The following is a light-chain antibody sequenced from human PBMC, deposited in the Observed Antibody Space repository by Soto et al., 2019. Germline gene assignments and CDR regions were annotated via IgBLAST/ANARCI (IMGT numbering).Light chain of an antibody. V-gene: IGLV2-8*01. Sequence: QSVLTQPPSASGSPGQSVTISCTGTSRDVGGYDCVSWYQQHPGKAPKLMMYEVNKRPSGVPDRFSGSKSGNTASLTVSGLQPEDEADYYCSSYAGINSLYVFGAGTKLTVL. CDR2: EVN. J-gene: IGLJ1*01. CDR3: SSYAGINSLYV. CDR1: SRDVGGYDC.